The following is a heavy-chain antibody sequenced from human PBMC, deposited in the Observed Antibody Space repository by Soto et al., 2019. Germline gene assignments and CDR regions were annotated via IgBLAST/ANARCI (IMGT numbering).Heavy chain of an antibody. CDR2: ISGSGGST. CDR3: AKTHASYYGSGSYYYFDY. J-gene: IGHJ4*02. V-gene: IGHV3-23*01. D-gene: IGHD3-10*01. Sequence: GGSLRLSCAASGFTFSSYAMSWVRQAPGKGLEWVSAISGSGGSTYYADSVKGRFTISRDNSKNTLYLQMNSLRAEDTAVYYCAKTHASYYGSGSYYYFDYWGQGTLVTVS. CDR1: GFTFSSYA.